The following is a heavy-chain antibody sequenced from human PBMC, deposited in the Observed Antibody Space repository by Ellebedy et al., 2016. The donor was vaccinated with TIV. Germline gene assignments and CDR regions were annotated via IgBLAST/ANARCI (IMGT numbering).Heavy chain of an antibody. CDR1: GFTFGTYA. CDR2: TNANGGST. J-gene: IGHJ3*02. CDR3: ARWSDDTFDI. V-gene: IGHV3-23*01. Sequence: GESLKISXAASGFTFGTYAMTWVRQAPGKGLEWVSSTNANGGSTYYAASVKGRFTISRDNSKNTLYLQMNSLRAEDTALYHCARWSDDTFDIWGQGTMVTVSS.